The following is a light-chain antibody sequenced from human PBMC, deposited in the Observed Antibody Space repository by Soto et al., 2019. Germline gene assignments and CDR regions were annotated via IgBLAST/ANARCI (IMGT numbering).Light chain of an antibody. CDR2: DVS. V-gene: IGLV2-14*03. CDR3: NSYTSGTTLV. CDR1: SSDVGGYNY. J-gene: IGLJ1*01. Sequence: QSALTQPASVSGSPGQSITISCTGTSSDVGGYNYVSWYQQHPGKAPKLMIYDVSNRPSGVSNRFSGSKSGNTASLTISGLQAEDAADYYFNSYTSGTTLVFGTGTKVTVL.